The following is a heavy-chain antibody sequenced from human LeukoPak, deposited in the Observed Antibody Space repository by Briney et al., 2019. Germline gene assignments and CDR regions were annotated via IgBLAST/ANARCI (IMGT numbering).Heavy chain of an antibody. J-gene: IGHJ2*01. V-gene: IGHV3-48*01. Sequence: GGSLRLSCAASGFPFSTSGMSWVRQAPGKGLEWVSAISGSSNTIYYADSVKGRFTTSRDNAKNSLYLQMNSLRAEDTAVYYCARDLGKSDWYFDLWGRGTLVTVSS. CDR2: ISGSSNTI. CDR3: ARDLGKSDWYFDL. CDR1: GFPFSTSG.